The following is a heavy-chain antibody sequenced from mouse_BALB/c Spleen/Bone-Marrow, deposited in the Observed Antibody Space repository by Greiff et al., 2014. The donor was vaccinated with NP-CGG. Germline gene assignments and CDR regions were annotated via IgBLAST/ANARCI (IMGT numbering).Heavy chain of an antibody. Sequence: EVMLVESGGGLVQPGGSRKLSCAASGFTFSSFGMHWVRQAPEKGLEWVAYISSGSSTIYYADTVKGRFTISRDNPKNTLFLQMTRLRSEDTAMYYCASPYYRDEGAWFAYWGQGTLVTVSA. J-gene: IGHJ3*01. CDR1: GFTFSSFG. CDR3: ASPYYRDEGAWFAY. D-gene: IGHD2-14*01. CDR2: ISSGSSTI. V-gene: IGHV5-17*02.